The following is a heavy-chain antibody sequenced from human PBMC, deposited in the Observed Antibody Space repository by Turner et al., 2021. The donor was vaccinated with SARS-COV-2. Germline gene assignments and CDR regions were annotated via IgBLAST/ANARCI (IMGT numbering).Heavy chain of an antibody. D-gene: IGHD3-10*01. J-gene: IGHJ4*02. CDR2: ISGSGENT. CDR3: AKDAGVEESFFDY. CDR1: GLTFNNFG. Sequence: EVQLLESGGGLVQPGGSLRLHCTASGLTFNNFGMSWGRRAQGKGLEWVSTISGSGENTHYAESVKGRFTISRDNSKNTLYLQMNSLRAEDTAIYYCAKDAGVEESFFDYWGQGTLVTVSS. V-gene: IGHV3-23*01.